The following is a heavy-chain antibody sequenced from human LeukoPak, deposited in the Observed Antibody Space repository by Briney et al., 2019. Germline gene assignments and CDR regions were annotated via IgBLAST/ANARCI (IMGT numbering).Heavy chain of an antibody. Sequence: GGSLRLSCAASGFTFSSYGMHWVRQAPGKGLEWVTFIRFDGSNKNYADSVKGRFTISRDNSKNTLFLQMNSLRAEDTAVYYCVRDSMAAAAAPDAFDIWGQGTMVTVSS. V-gene: IGHV3-30*02. J-gene: IGHJ3*02. CDR2: IRFDGSNK. CDR1: GFTFSSYG. D-gene: IGHD6-13*01. CDR3: VRDSMAAAAAPDAFDI.